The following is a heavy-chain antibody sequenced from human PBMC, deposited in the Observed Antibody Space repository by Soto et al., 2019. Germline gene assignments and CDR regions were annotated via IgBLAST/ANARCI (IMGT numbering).Heavy chain of an antibody. Sequence: GASVKVSCKASGGTFSSYAISWVRQAPGQGLEWMGGIIPIFGTANYAQKFQGRVTITADESTSTAYMELSSLRSEDTAVYYCARTIVVVPTAMIRRNWFDPWGQGILVSV. CDR2: IIPIFGTA. V-gene: IGHV1-69*13. CDR3: ARTIVVVPTAMIRRNWFDP. CDR1: GGTFSSYA. J-gene: IGHJ5*02. D-gene: IGHD2-2*01.